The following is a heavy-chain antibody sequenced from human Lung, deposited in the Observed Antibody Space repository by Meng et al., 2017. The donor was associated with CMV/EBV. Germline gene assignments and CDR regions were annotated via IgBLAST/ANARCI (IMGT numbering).Heavy chain of an antibody. V-gene: IGHV4-34*01. Sequence: SETLSSTCAVYGGPSSEYDWSWSRQSPGKGLEWIGEINHSGNTTYNPSLKRRATISIDASKRQFSLKLYSVTAADTAVYYCARRSPNWGLSDWGQGTLVTVSS. CDR2: INHSGNT. CDR1: GGPSSEYD. D-gene: IGHD7-27*01. J-gene: IGHJ4*02. CDR3: ARRSPNWGLSD.